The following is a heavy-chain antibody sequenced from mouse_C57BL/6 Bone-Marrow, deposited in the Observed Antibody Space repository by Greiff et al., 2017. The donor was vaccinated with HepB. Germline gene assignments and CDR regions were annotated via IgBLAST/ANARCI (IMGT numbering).Heavy chain of an antibody. CDR3: ARREGYYAMDY. CDR2: ISNGGGST. Sequence: EVKLMESGGGLVQPGGSLKLSCAASGFTFSDYYMYWVRQTPEKRLEWVAYISNGGGSTYYPDTVKGRFTISRDNAKNTLYLQMSRLKSEDTAMYYCARREGYYAMDYWGQGTSVTVSS. CDR1: GFTFSDYY. V-gene: IGHV5-12*01. J-gene: IGHJ4*01.